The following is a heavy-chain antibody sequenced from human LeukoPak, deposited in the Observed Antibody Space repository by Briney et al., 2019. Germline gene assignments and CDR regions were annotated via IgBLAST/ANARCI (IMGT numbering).Heavy chain of an antibody. CDR1: GFTFSSYS. J-gene: IGHJ3*02. D-gene: IGHD6-25*01. CDR3: ARVPAIHDAFDI. V-gene: IGHV3-21*01. Sequence: GGSLRPSCAASGFTFSSYSMNWVRQAPGKGLEWVSSISSSSSYIYYADSVKGRFTISRDNAKNSLYLQMNSLRAEDTAVYYCARVPAIHDAFDIWGQGTMVTVSS. CDR2: ISSSSSYI.